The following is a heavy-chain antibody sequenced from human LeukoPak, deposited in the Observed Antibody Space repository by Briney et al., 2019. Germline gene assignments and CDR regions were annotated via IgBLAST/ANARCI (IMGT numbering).Heavy chain of an antibody. CDR1: GYSFTSHG. CDR3: ARGYCSSTSCYYQYYFDY. Sequence: ASVKVSCKTSGYSFTSHGISWVRQAPGQGPEWMGWIAPRSASTNYALKFQARFTMTRDTSTRTVYMELRSLSVDDTAVYYCARGYCSSTSCYYQYYFDYWGQGTLVTVSS. CDR2: IAPRSAST. D-gene: IGHD2-2*01. J-gene: IGHJ4*02. V-gene: IGHV1-18*01.